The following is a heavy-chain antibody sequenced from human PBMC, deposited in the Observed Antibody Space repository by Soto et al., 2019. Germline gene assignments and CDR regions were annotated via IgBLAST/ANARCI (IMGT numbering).Heavy chain of an antibody. V-gene: IGHV4-61*01. D-gene: IGHD2-2*01. CDR1: VGSFITGSYY. Sequence: PSEALSLTGTVSVGSFITGSYYWSWQLQPPGKGLEWIGYIYYSGSTNYNPSLKSRVTISVDTSKTQYSLKLSSVTAADTAVYYCARDCVGVTAAIQGGMDVWGQGTTVTVSS. CDR2: IYYSGST. CDR3: ARDCVGVTAAIQGGMDV. J-gene: IGHJ6*02.